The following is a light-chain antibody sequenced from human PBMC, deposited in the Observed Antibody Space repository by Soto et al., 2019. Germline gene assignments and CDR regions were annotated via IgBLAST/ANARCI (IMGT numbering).Light chain of an antibody. CDR3: QQYNNWPRT. Sequence: DIVMTQSPDSLAVSLGERATINCKSSQNILYSSNNKNYLAWYQQRPGQPPKLLIYWASTRESGVPDRFSGSGSGTDFTLTISSLQSDDFAVYYCQQYNNWPRTFGQGTRLEIK. CDR2: WAS. J-gene: IGKJ5*01. V-gene: IGKV4-1*01. CDR1: QNILYSSNNKNY.